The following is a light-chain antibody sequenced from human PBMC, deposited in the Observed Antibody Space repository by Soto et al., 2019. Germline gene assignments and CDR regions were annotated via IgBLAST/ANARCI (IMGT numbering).Light chain of an antibody. V-gene: IGLV1-40*01. J-gene: IGLJ2*01. Sequence: QAVVTQPPSVSGAPGQRVTISCTGRSSNIGAGYDVNWYQQHPGTAPKVLIYGNSNRPSGVPDRFSGSKSGTSASLAITGLQAEDEADYYCQSYDSGLSGSVFGGGTKLTVL. CDR2: GNS. CDR1: SSNIGAGYD. CDR3: QSYDSGLSGSV.